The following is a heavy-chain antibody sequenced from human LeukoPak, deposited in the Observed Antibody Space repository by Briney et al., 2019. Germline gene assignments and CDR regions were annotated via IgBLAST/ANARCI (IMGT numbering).Heavy chain of an antibody. D-gene: IGHD3-22*01. CDR2: INTNTGNP. CDR1: GYSFTSYA. Sequence: ASVKVSCKASGYSFTSYAMNWVRQAPGQGLVWMGWINTNTGNPTYAQGFTGRFVFSLDTSVSTAYLQITSLKAEDTAMFYCATPGDYDYDSSGYYGLYWGQGTLVTVSS. J-gene: IGHJ4*02. CDR3: ATPGDYDYDSSGYYGLY. V-gene: IGHV7-4-1*02.